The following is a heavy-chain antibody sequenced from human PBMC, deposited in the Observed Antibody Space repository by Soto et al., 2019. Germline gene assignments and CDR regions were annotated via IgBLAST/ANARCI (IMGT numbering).Heavy chain of an antibody. CDR3: ARASNKRGNSYGPDF. CDR2: INRSGST. V-gene: IGHV4-34*01. Sequence: QVQLQQWGARLLKPSETLSLTCAVYGGSFSGYYWTWIRQPPGKGPEWIGEINRSGSTNCNPSLKSRVTSAVDASKNQFSLSLSSVTAADTAVYYCARASNKRGNSYGPDFWGQGTLVTVSS. J-gene: IGHJ4*02. CDR1: GGSFSGYY. D-gene: IGHD5-18*01.